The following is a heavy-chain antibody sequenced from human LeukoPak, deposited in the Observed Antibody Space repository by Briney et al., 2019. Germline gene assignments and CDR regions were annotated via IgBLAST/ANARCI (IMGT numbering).Heavy chain of an antibody. CDR3: ARASDITMVRGVITFSYYYYGMDV. J-gene: IGHJ6*02. D-gene: IGHD3-10*01. CDR2: ISYDGSNK. V-gene: IGHV3-30*04. Sequence: GGSLRLSCAASGFTFSSYAMHWVRQAPGKGLEWVAVISYDGSNKYYADSVKGRFTISRDNSKNTLYLQMNSLRAEDTAVYYCARASDITMVRGVITFSYYYYGMDVWGQGTTVTVSS. CDR1: GFTFSSYA.